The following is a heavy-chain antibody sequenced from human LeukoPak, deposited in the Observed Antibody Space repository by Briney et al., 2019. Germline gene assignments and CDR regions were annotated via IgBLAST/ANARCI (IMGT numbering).Heavy chain of an antibody. V-gene: IGHV3-23*01. Sequence: GGSLRLSCAASGITFGTYAMTWVRQAPGKGLEWVSSIHNSGDKTFYSDSVRGRFTISRDNSKSTVYLQMNSLRADDTALYYCTKETGGDWGYFEYWGQGILVTVSS. CDR2: IHNSGDKT. D-gene: IGHD2-21*01. CDR3: TKETGGDWGYFEY. CDR1: GITFGTYA. J-gene: IGHJ4*02.